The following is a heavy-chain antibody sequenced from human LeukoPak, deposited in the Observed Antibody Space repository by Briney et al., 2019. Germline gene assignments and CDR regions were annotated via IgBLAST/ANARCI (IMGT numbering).Heavy chain of an antibody. CDR2: INSDGSST. Sequence: GGPLRLSCAASGFTFSSYWMHWVRQVPGKGLVWVSRINSDGSSTSYADSVKGRFTISRDNAKNTLYVQMNSLRAEDTAVYYCSAGSGHAFDIWGRGTMVTVSS. J-gene: IGHJ3*02. V-gene: IGHV3-74*01. CDR3: SAGSGHAFDI. CDR1: GFTFSSYW. D-gene: IGHD3-10*01.